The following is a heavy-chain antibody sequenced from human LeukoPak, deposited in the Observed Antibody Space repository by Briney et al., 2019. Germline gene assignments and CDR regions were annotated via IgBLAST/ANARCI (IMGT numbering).Heavy chain of an antibody. J-gene: IGHJ1*01. CDR2: INPSGGST. CDR1: GYTFTSYY. Sequence: ASVKVSCKASGYTFTSYYMHWVRQAPGQGLEWMGIINPSGGSTSYAQKFQGRVTMTRDMSTSTVYMELRSLRSDDTAVYYCASGSSRAEYFQHWGQGTLVTVSS. V-gene: IGHV1-46*01. CDR3: ASGSSRAEYFQH. D-gene: IGHD1-26*01.